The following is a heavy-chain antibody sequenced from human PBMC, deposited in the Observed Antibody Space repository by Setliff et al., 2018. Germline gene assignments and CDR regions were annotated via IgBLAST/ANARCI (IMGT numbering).Heavy chain of an antibody. Sequence: GESLKISCAASGFTFSSSTMNWVRQAPGKGLEWVSSISSTSDHIYYADSVKGRFTISRDNAKNSLYLQMNSLRGEDTALYYCAREYDSRGRFDSWGQGALVTVSS. J-gene: IGHJ4*02. CDR2: ISSTSDHI. CDR1: GFTFSSST. D-gene: IGHD6-13*01. V-gene: IGHV3-21*01. CDR3: AREYDSRGRFDS.